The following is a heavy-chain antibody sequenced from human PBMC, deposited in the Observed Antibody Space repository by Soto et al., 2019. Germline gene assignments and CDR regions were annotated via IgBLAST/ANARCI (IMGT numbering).Heavy chain of an antibody. V-gene: IGHV4-59*01. CDR3: AREGLVLAPSTVNSDHYYYAMDV. Sequence: PSETLSLTCTVSGGFISNYYWSWIRQFPGKGLEWIGCIYYIGGTNYNPSLKSRVIMSVDTSKNQFSLRLRSVTAADTAVYYCAREGLVLAPSTVNSDHYYYAMDVWGQGTTVTVSS. CDR2: IYYIGGT. J-gene: IGHJ6*02. D-gene: IGHD3-3*02. CDR1: GGFISNYY.